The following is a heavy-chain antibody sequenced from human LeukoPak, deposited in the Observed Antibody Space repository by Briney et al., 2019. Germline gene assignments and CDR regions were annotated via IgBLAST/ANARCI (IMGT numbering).Heavy chain of an antibody. J-gene: IGHJ4*02. CDR2: INPNSGDT. Sequence: ASVKVSCKASGYTFTDFYMHWVRQAPGQGLECMGWINPNSGDTIYVQKFQGRVTMTRDTSISTAYMEINRLTSDDTGVYYCARLGYCSSTSCYSRPFDYWGQGTLVTVSS. CDR3: ARLGYCSSTSCYSRPFDY. CDR1: GYTFTDFY. D-gene: IGHD2-2*01. V-gene: IGHV1-2*02.